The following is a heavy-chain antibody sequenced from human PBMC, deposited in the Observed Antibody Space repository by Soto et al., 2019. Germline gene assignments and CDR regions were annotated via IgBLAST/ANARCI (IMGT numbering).Heavy chain of an antibody. CDR2: ISSSGSTI. V-gene: IGHV3-11*01. J-gene: IGHJ5*02. Sequence: GGSLRLSCAASGFTFSDYYMSWIRQAPGKGLEWVSYISSSGSTIYYADSVKGRFTISRDNAKNSLYLQMNSLRAEDTAVYYCARVYTIFGVVNWFDPWGQGTLVTVSS. D-gene: IGHD3-3*01. CDR3: ARVYTIFGVVNWFDP. CDR1: GFTFSDYY.